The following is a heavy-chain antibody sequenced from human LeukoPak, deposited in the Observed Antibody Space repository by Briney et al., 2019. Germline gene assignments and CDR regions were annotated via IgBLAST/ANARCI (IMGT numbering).Heavy chain of an antibody. CDR2: MNPNSGHT. D-gene: IGHD3-10*01. J-gene: IGHJ6*02. V-gene: IGHV1-8*01. Sequence: ASVKVSCKASGYNLTNYDINWVRQAPGQGLEWMGWMNPNSGHTVYEERFQGRFTMTRDTSINTAYMELSSLTSEDTAVYYCAKAKGPGTFCFYGMDVWGQGTTVTVSS. CDR1: GYNLTNYD. CDR3: AKAKGPGTFCFYGMDV.